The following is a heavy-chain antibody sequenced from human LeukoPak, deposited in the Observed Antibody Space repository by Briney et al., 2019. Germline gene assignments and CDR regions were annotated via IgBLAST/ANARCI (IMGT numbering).Heavy chain of an antibody. D-gene: IGHD6-19*01. J-gene: IGHJ5*02. CDR1: GFTFSSYG. Sequence: GGSLRLSCEASGFTFSSYGMHWVRQAPGKGLEWVAVIWYDGSNKYYADSVKGRFTISRDNSKNTLYLQMNSLRAEDTAVYYCAKQWLSRYNWFDPWGQGTLVTVSS. CDR3: AKQWLSRYNWFDP. V-gene: IGHV3-33*06. CDR2: IWYDGSNK.